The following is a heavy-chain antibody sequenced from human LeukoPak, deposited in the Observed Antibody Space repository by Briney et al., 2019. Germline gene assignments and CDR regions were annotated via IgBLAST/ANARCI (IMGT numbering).Heavy chain of an antibody. J-gene: IGHJ4*02. CDR1: GFTFSTYR. V-gene: IGHV3-21*01. Sequence: GGSLRLSCAASGFTFSTYRMSWVRQAPGKGLEWVSSISSGSSYIYYADSVKGRFTISRDNAKNSLYLQMNSLRAEDTAVYYCARDGGSGWDTRFFYWGQGTLVTVSS. CDR2: ISSGSSYI. CDR3: ARDGGSGWDTRFFY. D-gene: IGHD6-19*01.